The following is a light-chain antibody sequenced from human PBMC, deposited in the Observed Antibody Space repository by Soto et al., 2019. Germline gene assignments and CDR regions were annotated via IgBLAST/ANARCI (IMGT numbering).Light chain of an antibody. CDR3: ISYTSSSTLGV. V-gene: IGLV2-14*01. CDR1: SSDVGGYNY. Sequence: QSVLTQPASVSGSPGQSITISCTGTSSDVGGYNYVSWYQQHPGKAPKLMIYEVSNRPSGVSNRFSGSKSGNTASLTISGLQAEDKADYYCISYTSSSTLGVFGTGTKVTVL. CDR2: EVS. J-gene: IGLJ1*01.